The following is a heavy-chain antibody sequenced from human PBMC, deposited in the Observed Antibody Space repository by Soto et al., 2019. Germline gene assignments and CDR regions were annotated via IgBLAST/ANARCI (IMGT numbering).Heavy chain of an antibody. CDR2: INPSGGST. J-gene: IGHJ3*02. D-gene: IGHD3-10*01. CDR3: ARDYYGSGSPDAFDI. Sequence: GASVKVSCKASGYTFTSYYMHWVRQAPGQGLEWMGIINPSGGSTSYAQKFQGRVTMTRDTSTSTVYMELSSLRSEDTAVYYCARDYYGSGSPDAFDIWGQGTMVTVSS. CDR1: GYTFTSYY. V-gene: IGHV1-46*01.